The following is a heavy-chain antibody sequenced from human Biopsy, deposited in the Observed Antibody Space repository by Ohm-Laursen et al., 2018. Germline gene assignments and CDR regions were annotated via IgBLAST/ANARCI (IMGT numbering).Heavy chain of an antibody. CDR3: ARDPRDGRTGKSTKDALDI. D-gene: IGHD1-1*01. CDR2: ISSTGNST. Sequence: SLRLSCAASGFTFATYGMSWVRQAPGKGLEWVSGISSTGNSTYYADSVKGRFTVSRDNAKNSLYLQMNSLRAEDTALYYCARDPRDGRTGKSTKDALDIWGQGTMVTVSS. V-gene: IGHV3-11*01. CDR1: GFTFATYG. J-gene: IGHJ3*02.